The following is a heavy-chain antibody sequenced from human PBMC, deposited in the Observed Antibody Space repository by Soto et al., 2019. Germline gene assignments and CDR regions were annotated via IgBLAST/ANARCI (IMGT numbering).Heavy chain of an antibody. Sequence: PGGSLRLSCVASGFPFNNFEMNWIRQAPGKGLEWISYITGGGATYYADSVKGRFTTSRDNAKNSLFLQMNSVGVGDTAVYYCVGGGLSYFDHWGRGTLVTVSS. CDR3: VGGGLSYFDH. D-gene: IGHD3-16*01. J-gene: IGHJ4*02. V-gene: IGHV3-48*03. CDR1: GFPFNNFE. CDR2: ITGGGAT.